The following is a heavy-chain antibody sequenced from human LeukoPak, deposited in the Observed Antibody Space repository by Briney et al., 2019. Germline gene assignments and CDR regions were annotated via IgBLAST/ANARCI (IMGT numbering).Heavy chain of an antibody. D-gene: IGHD2-2*01. J-gene: IGHJ5*02. Sequence: SETLSLTCTVSGGSISSSSYYWGWIRQPPGKGLEWIGSIYYSGSTYYNPSLKSRVTISVDTSKNQFSLKLSSVTAADTAVYYCARDGVIVVVPAAKSLYNWFDPWGQGTLVTVSS. CDR3: ARDGVIVVVPAAKSLYNWFDP. CDR1: GGSISSSSYY. V-gene: IGHV4-39*07. CDR2: IYYSGST.